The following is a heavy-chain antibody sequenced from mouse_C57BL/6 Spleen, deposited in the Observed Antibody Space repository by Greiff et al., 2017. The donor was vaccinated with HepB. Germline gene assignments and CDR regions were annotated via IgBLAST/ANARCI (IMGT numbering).Heavy chain of an antibody. J-gene: IGHJ2*01. CDR3: AREIGYGSSFFDY. CDR1: GFTFSDYY. V-gene: IGHV5-16*01. Sequence: EVMLVESEGGLVQPGSSMKLSCTASGFTFSDYYMAWVRQVPEKGLEWVANINYDGSSTYYLDSLKSRFIISRDNAKNILYLQMSSLKSEDTATYYCAREIGYGSSFFDYWGQGTTLTVSS. CDR2: INYDGSST. D-gene: IGHD1-1*01.